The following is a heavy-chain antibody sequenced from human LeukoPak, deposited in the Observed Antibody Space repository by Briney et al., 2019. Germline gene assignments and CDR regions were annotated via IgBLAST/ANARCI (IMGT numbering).Heavy chain of an antibody. J-gene: IGHJ5*01. CDR1: GYTRTELA. Sequence: ASVKVSCKVSGYTRTELAIHWVRQAPGKGLEWMGGFDPEAGEAIYAQKFQGRVTMTEAISTHTAYMELSSLRSEDTALYYCATDISHDDGEYARGWFDSWGQGALVTVSS. V-gene: IGHV1-24*01. CDR2: FDPEAGEA. D-gene: IGHD4-17*01. CDR3: ATDISHDDGEYARGWFDS.